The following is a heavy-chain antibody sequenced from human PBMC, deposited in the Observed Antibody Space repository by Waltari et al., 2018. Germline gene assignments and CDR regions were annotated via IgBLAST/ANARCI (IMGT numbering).Heavy chain of an antibody. D-gene: IGHD1-26*01. CDR1: GGSISSYS. CDR3: AVGGAPPYYYYMDV. Sequence: QVQLQESGPGLVKPSETLSLTCTVPGGSISSYSWRWIRPPAGKGLEWIVRIYTRGSTNYNPSLKSRVTMSVDTSKNQFSLKLSSVTAADTAVYYCAVGGAPPYYYYMDVWGKGTTVTVSS. V-gene: IGHV4-4*07. J-gene: IGHJ6*03. CDR2: IYTRGST.